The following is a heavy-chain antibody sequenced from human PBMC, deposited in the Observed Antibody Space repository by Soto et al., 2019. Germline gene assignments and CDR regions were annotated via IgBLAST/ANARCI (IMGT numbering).Heavy chain of an antibody. CDR3: VRDRGTPDSFDI. CDR2: IKGDGTTT. J-gene: IGHJ3*02. CDR1: GFNFSPYF. Sequence: EAHLVESGGGLPQPGGSLRLSCVASGFNFSPYFMAWVRQGPGRGLEWVSHIKGDGTTTAYADSVRGRFIISRDNGRNTLFLQMNSLRDEDTAVYYCVRDRGTPDSFDIWGQGTTFIFSS. V-gene: IGHV3-74*01. D-gene: IGHD1-26*01.